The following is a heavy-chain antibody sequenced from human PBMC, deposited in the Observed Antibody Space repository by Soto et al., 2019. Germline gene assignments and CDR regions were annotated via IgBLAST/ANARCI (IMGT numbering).Heavy chain of an antibody. CDR3: ARKEDVWPGSSWSDAFDF. Sequence: GGSLRLSCAASGFTFSSYSMNWVRQAPGKGLEWVSSISSSSSYIYYADSVKGRFTISRDNAKNSLYLQMNSLRAEDTAVYYCARKEDVWPGSSWSDAFDFWGQGTSVTVSS. CDR1: GFTFSSYS. V-gene: IGHV3-21*01. J-gene: IGHJ3*01. CDR2: ISSSSSYI. D-gene: IGHD6-13*01.